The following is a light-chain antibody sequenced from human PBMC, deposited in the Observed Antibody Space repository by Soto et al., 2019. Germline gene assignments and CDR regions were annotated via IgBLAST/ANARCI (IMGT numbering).Light chain of an antibody. V-gene: IGKV3-15*01. J-gene: IGKJ5*01. CDR3: QQYNDWPLT. CDR2: GAS. CDR1: QSISSN. Sequence: EIVMTQSPATLSVSPGERATLSCRASQSISSNLAWYQEKVGQAPRLLIYGASTRATGIPAGFSGSGSGKEFTLTISSLQSEDFDIYYCQQYNDWPLTFGQGTRLEIK.